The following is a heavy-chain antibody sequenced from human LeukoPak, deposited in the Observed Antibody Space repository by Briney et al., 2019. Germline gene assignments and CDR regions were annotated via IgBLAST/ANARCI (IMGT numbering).Heavy chain of an antibody. Sequence: GGSLRLSCAASGFTFGSYGMHWVRQAPGKGLEWVAVIWYDGSNKYYADSVKGRFTISRDNSKNTLYLQMNSLRAEDTAVYYCAREIAARALGYYYYYMDIWGKGTTVTVSS. V-gene: IGHV3-33*01. D-gene: IGHD6-6*01. J-gene: IGHJ6*03. CDR1: GFTFGSYG. CDR2: IWYDGSNK. CDR3: AREIAARALGYYYYYMDI.